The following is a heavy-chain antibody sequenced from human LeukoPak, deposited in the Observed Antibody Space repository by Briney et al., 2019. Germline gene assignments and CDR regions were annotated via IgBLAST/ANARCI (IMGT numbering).Heavy chain of an antibody. D-gene: IGHD5-24*01. CDR2: IYHSGST. CDR1: GGSISSGGYS. Sequence: PSETLSLTCAVSGGSISSGGYSWSWIRQPPGKGLEWIGYIYHSGSTYYNPSLKSRVTISVDRSKNQFSLKLSSVTAADTAVYYCARAALDGYNLYYFDYWGQGTLVTVSS. J-gene: IGHJ4*02. V-gene: IGHV4-30-2*01. CDR3: ARAALDGYNLYYFDY.